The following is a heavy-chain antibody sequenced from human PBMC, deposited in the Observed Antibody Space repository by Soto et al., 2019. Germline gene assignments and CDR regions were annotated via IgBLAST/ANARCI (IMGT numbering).Heavy chain of an antibody. CDR3: AKDLERYSSGWLW. V-gene: IGHV3-23*01. CDR2: ISGSGGST. D-gene: IGHD6-19*01. J-gene: IGHJ4*02. Sequence: PGGSLRLSCAASGFTFSRYAMSWVRQAPGKGLEWVSGISGSGGSTYYADSVKGRFTISRDNSKNTLYLQMNSLRAEDTAVYYCAKDLERYSSGWLWWGQGTLVTVSS. CDR1: GFTFSRYA.